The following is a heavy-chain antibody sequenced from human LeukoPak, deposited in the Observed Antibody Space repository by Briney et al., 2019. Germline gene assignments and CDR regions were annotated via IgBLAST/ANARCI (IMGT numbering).Heavy chain of an antibody. CDR3: AKGMPTDDVAFDI. CDR1: GFTFSDYY. J-gene: IGHJ3*02. D-gene: IGHD4-17*01. Sequence: GGSLRLSCAASGFTFSDYYMSWIRQAPGKGLEWVSYISSSGSTIYYADSVKGRFTISRDNAKNSLYLQMNSLRVEDTAVYYCAKGMPTDDVAFDIWGQGTMVTVSS. CDR2: ISSSGSTI. V-gene: IGHV3-11*01.